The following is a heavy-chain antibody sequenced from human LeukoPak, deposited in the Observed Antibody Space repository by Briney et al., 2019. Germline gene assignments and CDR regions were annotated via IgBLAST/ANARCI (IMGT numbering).Heavy chain of an antibody. J-gene: IGHJ4*02. CDR2: INPNSGGT. CDR1: GYTFTSYD. CDR3: ARFPNWGSTFDY. D-gene: IGHD7-27*01. Sequence: ASVKVSCKASGYTFTSYDINWVRQATGQGLEGMGWINPNSGGTNYARKFQGRVTMTRDTSISTAYMELSRLRSDDTAVYYCARFPNWGSTFDYWGQGTLVTVSS. V-gene: IGHV1-2*02.